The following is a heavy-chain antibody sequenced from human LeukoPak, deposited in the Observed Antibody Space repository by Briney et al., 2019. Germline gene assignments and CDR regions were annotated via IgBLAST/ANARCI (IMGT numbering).Heavy chain of an antibody. V-gene: IGHV3-53*01. Sequence: GGSLRLSCAASGFTVSSNYMSWVRQAPGKGLEWVSVIYSGGSTYYADSVKGRFTISRDNAKNSLYLQMNSLRAEDTAVYYCARDTCSGESCYAFEYWGQGTLVTVSS. CDR1: GFTVSSNY. CDR2: IYSGGST. D-gene: IGHD2-15*01. J-gene: IGHJ4*02. CDR3: ARDTCSGESCYAFEY.